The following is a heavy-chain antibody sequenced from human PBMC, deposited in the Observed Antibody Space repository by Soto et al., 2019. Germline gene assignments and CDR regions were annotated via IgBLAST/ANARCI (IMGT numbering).Heavy chain of an antibody. D-gene: IGHD3-3*01. V-gene: IGHV1-46*01. CDR1: GYTFTSYY. J-gene: IGHJ6*02. CDR3: ARDPSYDFWSGYSSHYGMDV. CDR2: INPSGGST. Sequence: ASVQVSCKASGYTFTSYYMHWVRQAPGHGLEWMGIINPSGGSTSYAQKFQGRVTMTRDTSTSTDYMELSSLRSEDTAVYYCARDPSYDFWSGYSSHYGMDVWGQGTTVTVSS.